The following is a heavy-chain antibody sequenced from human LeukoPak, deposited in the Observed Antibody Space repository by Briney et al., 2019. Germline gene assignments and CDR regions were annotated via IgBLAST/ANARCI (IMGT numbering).Heavy chain of an antibody. J-gene: IGHJ2*01. V-gene: IGHV3-9*01. D-gene: IGHD6-13*01. CDR1: GFTFDDYA. CDR2: ISWNSGSI. CDR3: ARAAYSSTWYSRYFDL. Sequence: GGSLRLSCAASGFTFDDYAMHWVRQAPGKGLEWVSGISWNSGSIGYADSVKGRFTISRDNAKNSLYLQMNSLRAEDTALYYCARAAYSSTWYSRYFDLWGRGTLVTVSS.